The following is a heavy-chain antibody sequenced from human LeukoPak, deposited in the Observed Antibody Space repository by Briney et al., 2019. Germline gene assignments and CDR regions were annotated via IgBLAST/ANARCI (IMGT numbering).Heavy chain of an antibody. D-gene: IGHD6-19*01. CDR3: ARDNSSGWYAAFDI. J-gene: IGHJ3*02. V-gene: IGHV4-59*01. Sequence: PSETLSLTCTVSGGSISSYYWSWIRQPPGKGLEWIGYIYYSGSTNYNPSLKSRVTISVDTSKNQFSLKLSSVTAADTAVYYCARDNSSGWYAAFDIWGQGTMVTVSS. CDR1: GGSISSYY. CDR2: IYYSGST.